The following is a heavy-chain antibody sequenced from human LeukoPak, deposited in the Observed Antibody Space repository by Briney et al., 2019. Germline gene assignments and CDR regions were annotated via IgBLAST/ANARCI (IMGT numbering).Heavy chain of an antibody. CDR1: GGSISSSSYY. J-gene: IGHJ6*02. D-gene: IGHD3-3*01. CDR3: ARGPYDFWSGYYRSYYGMDV. V-gene: IGHV4-39*01. CDR2: IYYSGST. Sequence: SETLSLTCTVSGGSISSSSYYWGWIRQPPGKGLEWIGSIYYSGSTYYNPSLKSRVTISVDTSKNQFSLKLSSVTAADTAVYYCARGPYDFWSGYYRSYYGMDVWGQGTTVTVSS.